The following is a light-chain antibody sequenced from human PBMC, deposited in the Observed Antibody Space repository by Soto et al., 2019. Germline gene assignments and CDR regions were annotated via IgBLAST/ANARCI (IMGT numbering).Light chain of an antibody. CDR2: EVS. Sequence: QSALTQPASVSGSPGQSITISCTGTSSDVGAYNYVSWYQQHPGKAPKLMIYEVSHRPSGISNRFSGSKSGNTASLTISGLQAEDEADYYCSSYTRSSALVIFGGGTKLTVL. CDR1: SSDVGAYNY. V-gene: IGLV2-14*03. J-gene: IGLJ2*01. CDR3: SSYTRSSALVI.